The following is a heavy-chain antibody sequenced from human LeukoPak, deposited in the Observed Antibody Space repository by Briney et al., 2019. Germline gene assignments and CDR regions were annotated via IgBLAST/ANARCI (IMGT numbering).Heavy chain of an antibody. CDR1: GYTFTNYG. D-gene: IGHD2-2*01. Sequence: ASVKVSCKASGYTFTNYGISWVRQAPGQGLEWMGWISAYNGNTNYAQKLQGRVIMTTDTSTSTACMELRSLRSDDTAVYYCARDYCSSTSCSFLSWFDPWGQGTLVTVSS. V-gene: IGHV1-18*01. CDR2: ISAYNGNT. J-gene: IGHJ5*02. CDR3: ARDYCSSTSCSFLSWFDP.